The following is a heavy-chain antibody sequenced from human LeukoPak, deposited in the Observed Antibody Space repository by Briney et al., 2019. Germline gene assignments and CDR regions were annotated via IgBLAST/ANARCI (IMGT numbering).Heavy chain of an antibody. CDR1: GFTFSRFP. V-gene: IGHV3-23*01. J-gene: IGHJ4*02. CDR2: IGGNGGGT. D-gene: IGHD4-11*01. Sequence: GGSLRLSCAASGFTFSRFPMSWVRQAPGTGLEWVSIIGGNGGGTYYADSVKGRFTISRDNSKNTLHLQMNSLRAEDTAVYFCAKERATTTSFDYWGQGTLVTVSS. CDR3: AKERATTTSFDY.